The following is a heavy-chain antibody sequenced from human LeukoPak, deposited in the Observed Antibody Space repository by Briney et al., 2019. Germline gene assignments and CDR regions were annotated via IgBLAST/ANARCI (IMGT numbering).Heavy chain of an antibody. CDR3: ARDQGIAAAGIYYYYGMDV. CDR1: GYTFTSYY. V-gene: IGHV1-46*01. D-gene: IGHD6-13*01. J-gene: IGHJ6*02. Sequence: ASVKVSCKASGYTFTSYYMHWVRQAPGQGLEWMGIINPSGGSTSYAQKFQGRVTMTRDTSTSTVYMELSSLRSEDTAVYYCARDQGIAAAGIYYYYGMDVWGQGTTVTVSS. CDR2: INPSGGST.